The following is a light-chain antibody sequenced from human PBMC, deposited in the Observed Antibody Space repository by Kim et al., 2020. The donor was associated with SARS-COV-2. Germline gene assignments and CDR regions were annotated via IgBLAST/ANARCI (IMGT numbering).Light chain of an antibody. Sequence: DIQMTQSPSSLSAALGDTVTITCRASQDISNYLAWFQQKQGKAPKSLIHTASRLQSGVPSKFSGSGSGTDFTLTISSLQPEDSATYYCQHYKNYRWTFGQGTKVDIK. CDR1: QDISNY. CDR2: TAS. CDR3: QHYKNYRWT. J-gene: IGKJ1*01. V-gene: IGKV1-16*02.